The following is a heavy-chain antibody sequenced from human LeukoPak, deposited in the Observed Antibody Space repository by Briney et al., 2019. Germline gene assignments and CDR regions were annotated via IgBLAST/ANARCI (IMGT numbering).Heavy chain of an antibody. CDR1: GGSISSYY. CDR3: ARQVAYYDILTGHYRSYYYGMDV. Sequence: SETLSLTCTVSGGSISSYYWSWIRQPPGKGLEWIGYIYYSGSTNYNPSLKSRVTISVDTSKNQFSLKLSSVTAADTAVYYCARQVAYYDILTGHYRSYYYGMDVWGQGTTVTVSS. D-gene: IGHD3-9*01. V-gene: IGHV4-59*01. J-gene: IGHJ6*02. CDR2: IYYSGST.